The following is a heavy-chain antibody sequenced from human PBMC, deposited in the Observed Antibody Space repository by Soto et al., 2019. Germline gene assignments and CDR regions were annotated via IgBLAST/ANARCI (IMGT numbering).Heavy chain of an antibody. Sequence: QVQLVQSGAEVKKPGASVKVSCKASGYTFTSYYMHWVRQAPGQGLEWMGIINASGGSTSYAQKFQGRVTMTRDTSTSTVYMELSSLRSEDTAVYYCARDDGDTSMVTWFDPLGQGTLVTVSS. D-gene: IGHD5-18*01. CDR3: ARDDGDTSMVTWFDP. CDR2: INASGGST. V-gene: IGHV1-46*01. CDR1: GYTFTSYY. J-gene: IGHJ5*02.